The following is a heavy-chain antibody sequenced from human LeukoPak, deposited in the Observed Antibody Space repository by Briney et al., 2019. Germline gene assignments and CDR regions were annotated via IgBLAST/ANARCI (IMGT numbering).Heavy chain of an antibody. CDR2: ISYRGNT. CDR1: GASINSSY. CDR3: ARALNPLPGTYYFDY. J-gene: IGHJ4*02. Sequence: PSETLSLTCTVSGASINSSYWSWIRQPPGKGLEWIGYISYRGNTNYNPSLKSRVTMSVDTSKNQFSLRLTSLTAADTAVFYCARALNPLPGTYYFDYWGQGTLVTVSS. D-gene: IGHD2-15*01. V-gene: IGHV4-59*01.